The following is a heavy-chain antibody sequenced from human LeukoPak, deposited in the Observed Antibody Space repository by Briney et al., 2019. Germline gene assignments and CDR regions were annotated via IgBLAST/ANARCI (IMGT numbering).Heavy chain of an antibody. D-gene: IGHD4-17*01. CDR3: AKDSGDYGDSLGLFDY. J-gene: IGHJ4*02. CDR1: GFTFSSYS. CDR2: ISSSSSYI. V-gene: IGHV3-21*04. Sequence: PGGSLRLSCAASGFTFSSYSMNWVRQAPGKGLEWVSSISSSSSYIYYADSVKGRFTISRDNAKNSLYLQMNSLRAEDTAIYFCAKDSGDYGDSLGLFDYWGQGTLVTVSS.